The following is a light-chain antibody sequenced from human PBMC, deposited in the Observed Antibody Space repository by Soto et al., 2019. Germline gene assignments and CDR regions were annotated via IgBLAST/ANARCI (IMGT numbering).Light chain of an antibody. CDR1: QGIRKD. V-gene: IGKV1-17*01. CDR3: LQHNHFPWT. CDR2: GAS. J-gene: IGKJ1*01. Sequence: QMTQSPSSLSASVGDSVTITCRASQGIRKDLGWYQQKPGKAPQRLIYGASFLHTGVPSRFSGSGSGTEFTLTISSLQPEDVATYFCLQHNHFPWTFGQGTKV.